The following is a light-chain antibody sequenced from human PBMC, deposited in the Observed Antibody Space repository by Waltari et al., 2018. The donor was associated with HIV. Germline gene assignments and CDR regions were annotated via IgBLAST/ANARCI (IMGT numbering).Light chain of an antibody. J-gene: IGLJ3*02. CDR1: GANIGATHH. CDR3: QSYDSSLSGWV. V-gene: IGLV1-40*01. CDR2: GNS. Sequence: QSVLTQPPSVSGAPGQRVTIPCTGSGANIGATHHVHWYQQLPGTAPKLLTFGNSNRPSGVPDRFSGSKSGTSASLAIPGLQAEDEADYYCQSYDSSLSGWVFGGGTKLTVL.